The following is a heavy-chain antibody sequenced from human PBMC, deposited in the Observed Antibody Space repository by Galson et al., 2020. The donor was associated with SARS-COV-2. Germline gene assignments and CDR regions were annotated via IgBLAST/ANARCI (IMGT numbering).Heavy chain of an antibody. CDR1: GGSISGSTSF. J-gene: IGHJ5*02. Sequence: SQTLSLTCTVSGGSISGSTSFWGWVRQPPGKGLEWIANIYYSGATYYNQSLKSRVTISVDTSKNQFSLKLSSVTAADTAVYYCARGFDPWGQGTLVTVSS. CDR3: ARGFDP. CDR2: IYYSGAT. V-gene: IGHV4-39*07.